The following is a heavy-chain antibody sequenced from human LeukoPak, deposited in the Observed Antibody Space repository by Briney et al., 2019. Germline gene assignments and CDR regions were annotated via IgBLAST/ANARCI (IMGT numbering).Heavy chain of an antibody. V-gene: IGHV1-18*03. CDR1: GYTFTSYG. CDR3: ARDQSWFGELLSLSY. D-gene: IGHD3-10*01. J-gene: IGHJ4*02. CDR2: ISAYNGST. Sequence: GASVKVSCKASGYTFTSYGISWVRQAPGQGLEWMGWISAYNGSTNYAQKLQGRVTMTTDTSTSTAYMELRSLRSDDMAVYYCARDQSWFGELLSLSYWGQGTLVTVSS.